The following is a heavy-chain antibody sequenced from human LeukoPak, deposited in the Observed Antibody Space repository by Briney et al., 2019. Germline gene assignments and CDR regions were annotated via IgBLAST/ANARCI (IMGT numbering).Heavy chain of an antibody. CDR1: GFTFSSYA. J-gene: IGHJ4*02. CDR2: ISGSGVST. D-gene: IGHD2-2*01. CDR3: AKVNSDIVVVPAATSFDY. V-gene: IGHV3-23*01. Sequence: GGSLRLSCAASGFTFSSYAMSWVRQARGKWLEWVSAISGSGVSTYYADSVKGRFTISRDNSKNTLYLQMNSLRAEDTAVYYCAKVNSDIVVVPAATSFDYWGQGTLVTVSS.